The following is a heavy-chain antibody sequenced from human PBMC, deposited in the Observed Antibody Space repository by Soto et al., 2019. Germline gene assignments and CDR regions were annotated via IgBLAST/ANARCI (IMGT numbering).Heavy chain of an antibody. V-gene: IGHV3-74*03. CDR2: INSGVS. CDR3: ARGHGRLEPVY. D-gene: IGHD1-1*01. Sequence: EVQLVESGGGLVQPGGSLRLSCAASGFTFSSYWMNWVRQAPGKGLVFVSGINSGVSVYADSVKGRFTISRDTAKNTLYLDMNSLRVEDTAVYYCARGHGRLEPVYWGQGALVTVSS. J-gene: IGHJ4*02. CDR1: GFTFSSYW.